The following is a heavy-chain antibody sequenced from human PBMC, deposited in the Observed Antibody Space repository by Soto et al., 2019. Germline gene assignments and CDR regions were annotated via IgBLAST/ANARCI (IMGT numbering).Heavy chain of an antibody. CDR1: GYSFTSYW. D-gene: IGHD3-22*01. V-gene: IGHV5-51*01. CDR2: IYPADSDT. CDR3: ARQLSYFDSSGYYYGGFDY. Sequence: HGEFLKISCKGSGYSFTSYWIGWVRQMPGKGLEWMGLIYPADSDTKYSPSFQGQVTISADKSISTAYLQWSSLKASDTAMYYCARQLSYFDSSGYYYGGFDYWGQGTLVT. J-gene: IGHJ4*02.